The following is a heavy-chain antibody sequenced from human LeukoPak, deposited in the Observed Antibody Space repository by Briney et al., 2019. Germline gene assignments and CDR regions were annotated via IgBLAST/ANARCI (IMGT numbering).Heavy chain of an antibody. CDR1: GFTFSNAW. CDR2: IYSGGST. V-gene: IGHV3-66*02. D-gene: IGHD2-2*01. Sequence: GGSLRLSCAASGFTFSNAWMNWVRQAPGKGLEWVSVIYSGGSTYYSDSVKGRFTISRDNYKNTLYLQMNSLRAEDTAVYYCARGEYQLPQGNWGQGTLVTVSS. J-gene: IGHJ4*02. CDR3: ARGEYQLPQGN.